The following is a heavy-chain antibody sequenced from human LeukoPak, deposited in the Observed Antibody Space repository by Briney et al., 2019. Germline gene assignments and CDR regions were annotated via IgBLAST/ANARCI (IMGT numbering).Heavy chain of an antibody. CDR3: ARSRAVRGYSYGYLGY. D-gene: IGHD5-18*01. CDR1: GGSISSSSYY. CDR2: IYYSGST. J-gene: IGHJ4*02. Sequence: SETLSLTCTVSGGSISSSSYYWGWIRQPPGKGLEWIGSIYYSGSTYYNPSLKSRVTISVDTSKNQFSLKLSSVTAADTAVYYCARSRAVRGYSYGYLGYWGQGTLVTVSS. V-gene: IGHV4-39*01.